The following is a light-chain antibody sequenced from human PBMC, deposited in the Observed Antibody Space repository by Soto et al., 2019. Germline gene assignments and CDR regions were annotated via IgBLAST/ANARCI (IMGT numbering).Light chain of an antibody. CDR1: QRIGPY. J-gene: IGKJ1*01. CDR3: QQSYSLPVWT. CDR2: AAT. V-gene: IGKV1-39*01. Sequence: DIQMTQSPSSLSASVGDSVTITCRASQRIGPYVNLYQQKPGKPPKLLISAATNLADGVPSRFGGSGSGTDFTLYVSSLQPEDFATYYCQQSYSLPVWTFGQGTKVDIK.